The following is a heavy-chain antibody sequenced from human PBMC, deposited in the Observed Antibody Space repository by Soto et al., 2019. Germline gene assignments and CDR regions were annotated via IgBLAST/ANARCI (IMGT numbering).Heavy chain of an antibody. J-gene: IGHJ5*02. CDR2: ISGSGGST. CDR3: AKRGHSTSWYWFDP. CDR1: AFTFTNDA. V-gene: IGHV3-23*01. Sequence: EVQLLESGGGLVQPGGSLRLSCAASAFTFTNDAMSWVRQAPGKGLEWGSSISGSGGSTYYADSVQGRFTISRENSNKTLYKQLDSLRAEDTDVYFCAKRGHSTSWYWFDPWGQGTQVTVSS. D-gene: IGHD6-13*01.